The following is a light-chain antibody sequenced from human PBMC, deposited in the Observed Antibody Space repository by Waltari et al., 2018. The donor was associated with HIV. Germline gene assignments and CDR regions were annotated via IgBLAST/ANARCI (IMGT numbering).Light chain of an antibody. J-gene: IGLJ2*01. V-gene: IGLV2-8*01. CDR3: SSYAGSNIFVV. CDR1: SSDVGGYNY. CDR2: EVS. Sequence: QSALTQPPSASGSPGQSVTISCTGTSSDVGGYNYVSWYQQHPGKAPKLMIYEVSKRPSGVPDRFSGSKSGNPASLTVSGLQAEDEADYYCSSYAGSNIFVVFGGGTKLTVL.